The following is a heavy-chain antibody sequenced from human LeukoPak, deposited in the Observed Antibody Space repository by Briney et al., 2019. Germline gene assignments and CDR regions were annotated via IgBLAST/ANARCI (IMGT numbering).Heavy chain of an antibody. J-gene: IGHJ4*02. D-gene: IGHD2-15*01. Sequence: GESLKISSKGSGXSFTRYYIGWVRQMPGKGLEWMLMIYPGDSDTRYSPSFQGQVTISADKSISTAYLQWSSLKASDTAMYYCARYRYCSGGNCYGPDYWGQGTLVTVSS. CDR1: GXSFTRYY. CDR2: IYPGDSDT. V-gene: IGHV5-51*01. CDR3: ARYRYCSGGNCYGPDY.